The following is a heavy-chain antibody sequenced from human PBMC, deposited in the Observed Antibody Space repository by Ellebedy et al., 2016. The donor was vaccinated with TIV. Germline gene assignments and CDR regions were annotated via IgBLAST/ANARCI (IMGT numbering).Heavy chain of an antibody. CDR3: AKYSGSYYKFDH. D-gene: IGHD1-26*01. Sequence: PGGSLRLSCTASGFTFSSHWMHWVRQAPGRGLEWLAVISYDGSDKSYGDSVKGRFTISRDNSKNTLYLQMNSLRVEDTAVYYCAKYSGSYYKFDHWGQGTLVTASS. V-gene: IGHV3-30*18. CDR1: GFTFSSHW. CDR2: ISYDGSDK. J-gene: IGHJ4*02.